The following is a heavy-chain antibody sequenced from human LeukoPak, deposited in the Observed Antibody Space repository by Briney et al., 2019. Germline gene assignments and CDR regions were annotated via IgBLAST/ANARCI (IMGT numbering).Heavy chain of an antibody. CDR3: TTYQGRDNWFDP. J-gene: IGHJ5*02. V-gene: IGHV3-49*04. CDR2: IRSKAYGGTT. CDR1: GFTFGDYA. Sequence: GGSLRLSCTASGFTFGDYAMSWVRQAPGKGLEWVGFIRSKAYGGTTEYAASVKGRFTISRDDSKSIAYLQMNSLKTEDTAVYYCTTYQGRDNWFDPWGQGTLVTVSS.